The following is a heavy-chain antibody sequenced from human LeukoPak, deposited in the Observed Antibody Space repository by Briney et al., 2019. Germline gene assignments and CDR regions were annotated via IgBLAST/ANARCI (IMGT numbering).Heavy chain of an antibody. J-gene: IGHJ4*02. V-gene: IGHV3-48*03. CDR3: AKERATTTTFDY. CDR2: ISSSGSTI. Sequence: GGSLRLSCAASGFTFSSYEMNWVRQAPGKGLEWVSYISSSGSTIYYADSVKGRFTISRDNAKNSLYLQMNSLRAEDTAVYYCAKERATTTTFDYWGQGTLITVSS. CDR1: GFTFSSYE. D-gene: IGHD1-26*01.